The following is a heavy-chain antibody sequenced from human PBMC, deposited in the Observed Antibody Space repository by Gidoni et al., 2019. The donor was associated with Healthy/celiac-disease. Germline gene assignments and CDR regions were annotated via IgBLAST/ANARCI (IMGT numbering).Heavy chain of an antibody. CDR3: ARQNDYFDY. CDR1: GYTFTSKW. Sequence: EVQLVQSGAELKKPGESLKISCKASGYTFTSKWIAWVRQMPGKGLECVGIIYPGDTDTRYSPSFQGQVTISADKSSSTAYLQWSSLKASDTAMYYCARQNDYFDYWGQGTLVTVST. J-gene: IGHJ4*02. CDR2: IYPGDTDT. V-gene: IGHV5-51*01.